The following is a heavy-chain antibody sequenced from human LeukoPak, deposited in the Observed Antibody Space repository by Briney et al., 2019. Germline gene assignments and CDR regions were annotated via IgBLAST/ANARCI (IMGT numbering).Heavy chain of an antibody. J-gene: IGHJ4*02. V-gene: IGHV1-2*02. CDR1: GYTFTGYY. D-gene: IGHD2-15*01. CDR2: INPNSGGT. CDR3: ARAVYCSGGSCYSYYFDY. Sequence: ASVKVSCKASGYTFTGYYMHWVRQAPGQGLEWMGWINPNSGGTNYAQKFQGRVTMTRDTSISTAYMELSRLRSDDTAVYYCARAVYCSGGSCYSYYFDYWGQGTLVTVSS.